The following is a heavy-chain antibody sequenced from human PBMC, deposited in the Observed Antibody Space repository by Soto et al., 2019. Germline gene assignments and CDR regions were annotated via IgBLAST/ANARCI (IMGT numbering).Heavy chain of an antibody. CDR1: GGTFSSYA. CDR2: IIPIFGTA. V-gene: IGHV1-69*13. Sequence: SVKVSCKASGGTFSSYAISWVRQAPGQGLEWMGGIIPIFGTANYAQKFQGRVTITADESTSTAYMELSSLRSEDTAVYYCASLDDSSGYYYVWGQGTLVTVSS. D-gene: IGHD3-22*01. CDR3: ASLDDSSGYYYV. J-gene: IGHJ4*02.